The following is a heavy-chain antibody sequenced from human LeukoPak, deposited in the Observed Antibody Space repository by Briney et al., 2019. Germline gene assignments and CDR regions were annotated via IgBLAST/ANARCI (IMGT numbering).Heavy chain of an antibody. Sequence: GGSLRLSCAASGFSFGSYAMSWVRQAPGKGLEWVSVISVSGDSTYYADSVKGRFTISRDNSKNTLHLQMNSLRAEDTAVYYCAKGLRGQQLVLGYFDYWGQGTLVPVSS. CDR2: ISVSGDST. CDR3: AKGLRGQQLVLGYFDY. D-gene: IGHD6-13*01. CDR1: GFSFGSYA. J-gene: IGHJ4*02. V-gene: IGHV3-23*01.